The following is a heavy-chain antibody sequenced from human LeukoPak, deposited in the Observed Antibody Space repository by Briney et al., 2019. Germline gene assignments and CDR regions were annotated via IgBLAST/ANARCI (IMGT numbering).Heavy chain of an antibody. CDR2: ISSSSSYI. D-gene: IGHD3-3*01. J-gene: IGHJ4*02. CDR1: GFTFSNAW. Sequence: PGGSLRLSCAASGFTFSNAWMSWVRQAPGKGLEWVSSISSSSSYIYYADSVKGRFTISRDNAKNSLYLQMNSLRAEDTAVYYCAGNYDFWSGYYDYWGQGTLVTVSS. CDR3: AGNYDFWSGYYDY. V-gene: IGHV3-21*01.